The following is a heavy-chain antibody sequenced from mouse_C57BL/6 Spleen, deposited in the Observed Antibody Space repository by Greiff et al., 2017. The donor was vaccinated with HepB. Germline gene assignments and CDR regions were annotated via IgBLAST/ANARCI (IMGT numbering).Heavy chain of an antibody. CDR2: ISDGGSYT. CDR3: ARAHYYGNYVLAWFAY. J-gene: IGHJ3*01. CDR1: GFTFSSYA. D-gene: IGHD2-1*01. V-gene: IGHV5-4*01. Sequence: DVQLVESGGGLVKPGGSLKLSCAASGFTFSSYAMSWVRQTPEKRLEWVATISDGGSYTYYPDNVKGRFTISRDNAKNNLYLQMSHLKSEDTAMYYCARAHYYGNYVLAWFAYWGQGTLVTVSA.